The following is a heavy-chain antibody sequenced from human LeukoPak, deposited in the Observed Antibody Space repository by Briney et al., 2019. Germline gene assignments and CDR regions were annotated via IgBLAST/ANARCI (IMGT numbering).Heavy chain of an antibody. V-gene: IGHV5-51*01. D-gene: IGHD6-19*01. CDR1: GYSFTSYW. J-gene: IGHJ4*02. CDR2: IYPGDFDT. Sequence: GESRKFSCKGSGYSFTSYWIGWVGQMPGKGLEWMGIIYPGDFDTRYSPSFQGQATIPADKSNSTAYLEWSSLKASDTAMYYCARVFDSSGFYFDYWGQATLVTVTS. CDR3: ARVFDSSGFYFDY.